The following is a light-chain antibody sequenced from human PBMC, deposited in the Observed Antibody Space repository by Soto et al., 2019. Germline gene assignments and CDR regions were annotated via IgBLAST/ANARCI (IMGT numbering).Light chain of an antibody. V-gene: IGLV2-11*01. CDR3: SSYTSSTLYV. Sequence: QSVLTQPHSVSGSPGQSVTISCTGTRSDVGGYDYVSWYQQHPGKAPKLLIYDVTKRPSEVPDRFSGSKSGNTASLTISGLQAEDEADYYCSSYTSSTLYVFGTGTKVTVL. CDR1: RSDVGGYDY. J-gene: IGLJ1*01. CDR2: DVT.